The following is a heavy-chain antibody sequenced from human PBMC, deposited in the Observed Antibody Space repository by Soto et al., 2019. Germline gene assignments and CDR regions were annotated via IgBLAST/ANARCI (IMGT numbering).Heavy chain of an antibody. V-gene: IGHV4-4*07. Sequence: QVQLQESGPGLVKPSETLSLTCTVSGDFISNFYWCCIRQPAGKGLQSLGRISASGRSNYNPNLQSRVAMSLDTSKNQFSLRLTSLSAADTAVYFCARGMGRYFDLWGRGTLVTVFS. CDR3: ARGMGRYFDL. CDR1: GDFISNFY. J-gene: IGHJ2*01. D-gene: IGHD2-8*01. CDR2: ISASGRS.